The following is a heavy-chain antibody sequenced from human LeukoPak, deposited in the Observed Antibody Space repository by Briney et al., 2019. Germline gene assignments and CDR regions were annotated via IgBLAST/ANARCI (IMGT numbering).Heavy chain of an antibody. V-gene: IGHV1-2*02. Sequence: ASVKVSCKASGYTFTGNYMHWVRQAPGQGLEWMGWIDPNNGGTNYAQKFQGRVTMTRDTSISTAYMELYSLGSDDTAVYYCARVLPSDYWGQGTLVTVSS. J-gene: IGHJ4*02. CDR1: GYTFTGNY. CDR2: IDPNNGGT. CDR3: ARVLPSDY.